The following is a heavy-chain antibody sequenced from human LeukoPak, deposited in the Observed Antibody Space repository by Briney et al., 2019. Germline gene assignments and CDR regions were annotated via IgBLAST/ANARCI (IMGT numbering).Heavy chain of an antibody. CDR1: GFTFSSYA. CDR3: ATTVAGTRWALGY. Sequence: GGSLRLSCAASGFTFSSYAMSWVRQAPGKGLEWVSAISGSGGSTYYADSVKGRFTISRDNSKNTLYLQMNSLRAEDTAVYYCATTVAGTRWALGYWGQGTLVTVSS. J-gene: IGHJ4*02. CDR2: ISGSGGST. D-gene: IGHD6-19*01. V-gene: IGHV3-23*01.